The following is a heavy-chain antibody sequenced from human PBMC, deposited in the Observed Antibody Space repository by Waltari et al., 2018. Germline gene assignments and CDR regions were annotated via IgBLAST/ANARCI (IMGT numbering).Heavy chain of an antibody. D-gene: IGHD3-22*01. CDR1: GYTLNSYP. Sequence: QVHLAQSGAEVKKPGAAVKISCTASGYTLNSYPIHWVRQAPGQRLEWMGWISSGNGKTKYSQTLQGRLTITRDTSASTVYMEMNSVRSEDTAVYYCARDLTGYYDDNNGYYYGPSVFDYWGQGTLVTVSS. V-gene: IGHV1-3*01. J-gene: IGHJ4*02. CDR3: ARDLTGYYDDNNGYYYGPSVFDY. CDR2: ISSGNGKT.